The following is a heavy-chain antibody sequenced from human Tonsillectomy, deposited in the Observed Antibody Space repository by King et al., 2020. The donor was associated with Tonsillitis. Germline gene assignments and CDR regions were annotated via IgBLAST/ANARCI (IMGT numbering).Heavy chain of an antibody. Sequence: VQLVESGGGLVQPGGSLRLSCAASGFTFSSYWMSWVRQAPGKGLEWVANIKQDGSEKYYVDSVKGRFTISRDNAKNSLYLQMNSLRAEDTAVYYCARDQGVAAGGRPSYDYCYGRDVWGQGTTVTVSS. CDR1: GFTFSSYW. D-gene: IGHD6-13*01. J-gene: IGHJ6*02. CDR3: ARDQGVAAGGRPSYDYCYGRDV. CDR2: IKQDGSEK. V-gene: IGHV3-7*01.